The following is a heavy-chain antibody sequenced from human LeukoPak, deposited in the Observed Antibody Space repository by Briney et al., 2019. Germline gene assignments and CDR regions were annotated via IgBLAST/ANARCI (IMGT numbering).Heavy chain of an antibody. D-gene: IGHD3-10*01. J-gene: IGHJ6*03. CDR3: AGGRENRNYGSGSYTNYYYYMDV. Sequence: ASVKVSCKASGGTFSSYAISWVRQAPGQGLEWMGGIIPIFGTANYAQKFQGRVTITADKSTSTAYMELSSLRSEDTAVYYCAGGRENRNYGSGSYTNYYYYMDVWGKGTTVTVSS. CDR1: GGTFSSYA. V-gene: IGHV1-69*06. CDR2: IIPIFGTA.